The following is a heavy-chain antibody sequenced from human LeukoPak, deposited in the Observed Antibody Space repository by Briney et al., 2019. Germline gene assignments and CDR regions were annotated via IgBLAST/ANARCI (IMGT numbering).Heavy chain of an antibody. CDR3: ARDPGIAAAGNWFDP. J-gene: IGHJ5*02. Sequence: SRTLSLTCTVSGGSISSGGYYWSWIRQHPGKGLEWIGYIYYSGSTYYNPSLESRVTISVDTSKNQFSLKLSSVTAADTAVYYCARDPGIAAAGNWFDPWGQGTLVTVSS. CDR1: GGSISSGGYY. CDR2: IYYSGST. D-gene: IGHD6-13*01. V-gene: IGHV4-31*03.